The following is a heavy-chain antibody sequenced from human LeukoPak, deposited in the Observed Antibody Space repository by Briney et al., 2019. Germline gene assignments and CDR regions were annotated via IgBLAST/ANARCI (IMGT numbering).Heavy chain of an antibody. CDR2: ISWNSGSI. D-gene: IGHD2-15*01. Sequence: GGSLRLSCAASGFTFDDYAMHWVRQAPGKGLEWVSGISWNSGSIGYADSVKGRFTISRDNAKNSLYLQMNSLRAEDTALYYCAKAYCIGGSCYHWDYWGQGTLVTVSS. CDR3: AKAYCIGGSCYHWDY. V-gene: IGHV3-9*01. CDR1: GFTFDDYA. J-gene: IGHJ4*02.